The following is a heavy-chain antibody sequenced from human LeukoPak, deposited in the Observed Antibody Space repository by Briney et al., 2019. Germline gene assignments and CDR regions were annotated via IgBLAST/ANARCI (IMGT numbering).Heavy chain of an antibody. D-gene: IGHD2-2*01. CDR3: ASRVVPAAMGAFDI. V-gene: IGHV1-69*02. CDR1: GGTFSSYT. J-gene: IGHJ3*02. CDR2: IIPILGIA. Sequence: ASVKVSCEASGGTFSSYTISWVRQAPGQGLEWMGRIIPILGIANYAQKFQGRVTITADKSTSTAYMELSSLRSEDTAVYYCASRVVPAAMGAFDIWGQGTMVTVSS.